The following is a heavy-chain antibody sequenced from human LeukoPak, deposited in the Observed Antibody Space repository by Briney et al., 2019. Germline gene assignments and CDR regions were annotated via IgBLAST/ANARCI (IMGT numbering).Heavy chain of an antibody. V-gene: IGHV4-30-2*01. D-gene: IGHD6-6*01. Sequence: SETLSLTCTVSGGSISSGGYYWSWIRQPPGKGLEWIGYIYHSGSTYYNPSLKSRVTISVDRSKNQFSLKLSSVTAADTAVYYCARERASSSHGFDYWGQGTLVTVSS. CDR2: IYHSGST. CDR3: ARERASSSHGFDY. CDR1: GGSISSGGYY. J-gene: IGHJ4*02.